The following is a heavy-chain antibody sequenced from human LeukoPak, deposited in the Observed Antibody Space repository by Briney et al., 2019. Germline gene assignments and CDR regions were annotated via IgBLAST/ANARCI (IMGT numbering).Heavy chain of an antibody. V-gene: IGHV3-9*01. CDR1: GFTFDDYA. CDR2: ISWNSGSI. Sequence: GGSLRLSCAASGFTFDDYAMHWVRQAPGKGLEWVSGISWNSGSIGYADSVKGRFTISRDNAKNSLYLQMNSLRAEDTALYYCAKDISGSSGYSYLFDYWGQGTLVTVSS. CDR3: AKDISGSSGYSYLFDY. J-gene: IGHJ4*02. D-gene: IGHD3-22*01.